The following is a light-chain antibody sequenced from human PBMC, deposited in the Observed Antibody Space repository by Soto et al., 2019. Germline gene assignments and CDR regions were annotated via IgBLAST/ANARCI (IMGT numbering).Light chain of an antibody. CDR2: DAS. Sequence: EIVLTQSPGTLPLSPGERATLSCRASQGVSSSYLAWYQQKPGQAPRLLIYDASTRATGIPARFSGSGSGTDFTLTISSLEPEDFAVYYCQQRSNWPPLTFGGGTKVDIK. V-gene: IGKV3D-20*02. CDR1: QGVSSSY. CDR3: QQRSNWPPLT. J-gene: IGKJ4*01.